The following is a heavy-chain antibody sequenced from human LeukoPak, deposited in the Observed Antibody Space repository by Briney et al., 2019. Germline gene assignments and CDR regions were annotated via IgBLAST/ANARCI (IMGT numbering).Heavy chain of an antibody. D-gene: IGHD1-26*01. Sequence: PGGSLRLSCAASGFTFSGSAMHWVCQASGKGLEWVGRIRSKANSYATAYAASVKGRFTISRDDSKNTAYLQMNSLKTEDTAVYYCTTQVGATSDSDYWGQGTLVTVSS. CDR1: GFTFSGSA. J-gene: IGHJ4*02. V-gene: IGHV3-73*01. CDR2: IRSKANSYAT. CDR3: TTQVGATSDSDY.